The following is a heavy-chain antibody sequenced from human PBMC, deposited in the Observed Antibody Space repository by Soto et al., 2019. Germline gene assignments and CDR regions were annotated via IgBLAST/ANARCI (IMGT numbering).Heavy chain of an antibody. CDR1: GFTFSSYS. V-gene: IGHV3-21*01. J-gene: IGHJ4*02. CDR2: ISSSSSFI. CDR3: ARDVCSPTSCYAFEY. D-gene: IGHD2-2*01. Sequence: EVQLVESGGGLVKPGESLRLSCAASGFTFSSYSMNWVRQAPGKGLEWVSSISSSSSFIYYADSVKGRFTISRDNAKNSLYLQMNRLRAEDTAVYYCARDVCSPTSCYAFEYWGQGTLATVSS.